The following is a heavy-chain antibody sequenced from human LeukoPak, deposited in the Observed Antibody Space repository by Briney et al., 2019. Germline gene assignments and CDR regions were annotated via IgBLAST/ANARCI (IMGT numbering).Heavy chain of an antibody. V-gene: IGHV4-38-2*02. Sequence: SETLSLTCTVSGYSISSGYYWGWIRQPPGKGPEWIGEINHSGSTNYNPSLKSRVTISVDTSKNQFSLKLSSVTAADTAVYYCARGQPHYDILTGWGPLSLWFDPWGQGTLVTVSS. CDR1: GYSISSGYY. J-gene: IGHJ5*02. D-gene: IGHD3-9*01. CDR2: INHSGST. CDR3: ARGQPHYDILTGWGPLSLWFDP.